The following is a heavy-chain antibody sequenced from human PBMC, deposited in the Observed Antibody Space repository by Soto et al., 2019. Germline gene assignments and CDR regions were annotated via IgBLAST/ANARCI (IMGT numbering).Heavy chain of an antibody. D-gene: IGHD3-9*01. J-gene: IGHJ6*02. Sequence: SETLSLTCAVYSGSFRGYDWGWIRQPPGKGLEWIGEINHSGSTNYNPSLKSRVTISVDTSKNQFSLKLSSVTAADTAVYYCARGQAGGFDWLLPDYYYYGMDVWGQGTTVTVSS. CDR3: ARGQAGGFDWLLPDYYYYGMDV. V-gene: IGHV4-34*01. CDR2: INHSGST. CDR1: SGSFRGYD.